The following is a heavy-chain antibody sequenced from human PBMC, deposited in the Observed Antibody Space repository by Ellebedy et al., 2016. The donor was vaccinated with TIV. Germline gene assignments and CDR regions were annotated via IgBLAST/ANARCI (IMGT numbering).Heavy chain of an antibody. Sequence: GGSLRLXCAASGFTFSSFTMGWVRQAPGKGLECVSSITSSGSYMYYADSVKGRFTISRDNAKNSLYLQMNSLRAEDTSVYYCTSLSPANDYWGQGTLVSVSS. CDR3: TSLSPANDY. J-gene: IGHJ4*02. CDR1: GFTFSSFT. D-gene: IGHD1-14*01. CDR2: ITSSGSYM. V-gene: IGHV3-21*01.